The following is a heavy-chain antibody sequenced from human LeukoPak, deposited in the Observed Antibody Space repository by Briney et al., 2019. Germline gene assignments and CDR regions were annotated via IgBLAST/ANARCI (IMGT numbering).Heavy chain of an antibody. CDR3: ATMTKLGIGGSFDY. J-gene: IGHJ4*02. Sequence: RASVKVFCKASGGTFSSYAVSWVRQAPGQGLEWMGGIIPIFGTANYAQKFQGRVTITADESTSTAYMELSSLRSEDTAVYYCATMTKLGIGGSFDYWGQGTLVTVSS. CDR2: IIPIFGTA. V-gene: IGHV1-69*13. CDR1: GGTFSSYA. D-gene: IGHD7-27*01.